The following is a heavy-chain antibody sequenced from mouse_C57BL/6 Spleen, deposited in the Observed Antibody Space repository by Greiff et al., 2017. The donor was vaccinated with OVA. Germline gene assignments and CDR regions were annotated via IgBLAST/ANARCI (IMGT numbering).Heavy chain of an antibody. V-gene: IGHV14-3*01. CDR1: GFNIKNTY. CDR2: IDPANGTT. J-gene: IGHJ4*01. CDR3: ARRNGTVVGPYYAMDY. D-gene: IGHD1-1*01. Sequence: EVQLQQSVAELVRPGASVKLSCTASGFNIKNTYMHWVKQRPEQGLEWIGRIDPANGTTKYAPKFQGKATITADTSSNTAYLQLSSLTAEDTAIYDCARRNGTVVGPYYAMDYWGQGTSVTVSS.